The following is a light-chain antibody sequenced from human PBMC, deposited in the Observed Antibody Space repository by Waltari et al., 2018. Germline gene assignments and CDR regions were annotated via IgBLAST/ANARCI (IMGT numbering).Light chain of an antibody. CDR3: YSTDSSSKGV. Sequence: SYELTQPPSVSVSPGQTARITCSGDTLPRKYADWYQQKSGQAPVLVIFEDNKRPSGIPERFSGSISGTMATLTISGAQVEDEADYYCYSTDSSSKGVFGAGTKVTVL. J-gene: IGLJ1*01. CDR1: TLPRKY. CDR2: EDN. V-gene: IGLV3-10*01.